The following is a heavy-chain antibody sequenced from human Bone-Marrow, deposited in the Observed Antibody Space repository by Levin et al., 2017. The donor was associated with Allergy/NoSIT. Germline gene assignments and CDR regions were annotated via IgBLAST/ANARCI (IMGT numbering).Heavy chain of an antibody. J-gene: IGHJ5*01. V-gene: IGHV4-61*02. CDR3: ARDETFNSWHVGWFDS. Sequence: LRLSCTVSGASINNTHHYWSWIRQPAGKGLEWIGRMFAGGAATYNRSLRSRVTISIDTSKNQFSLKLTSVTAADTAVYYYARDETFNSWHVGWFDSWGQGTLVTVSS. D-gene: IGHD6-13*01. CDR2: MFAGGAA. CDR1: GASINNTHHY.